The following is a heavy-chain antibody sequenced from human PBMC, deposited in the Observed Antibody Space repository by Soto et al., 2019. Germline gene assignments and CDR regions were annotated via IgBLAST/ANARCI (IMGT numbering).Heavy chain of an antibody. D-gene: IGHD6-19*01. Sequence: QVQLVESGGGVVQPGRSLRLSCAASGFTFSSYAMHGVRQAPGKGLEWVTVISYDGSNKYYADSVKGRFTISRDNSKNTPSLQMNSLRAEDTAVYYCAIDFGAVAVNYWGQGTLVTVSS. CDR3: AIDFGAVAVNY. J-gene: IGHJ4*02. V-gene: IGHV3-30-3*01. CDR1: GFTFSSYA. CDR2: ISYDGSNK.